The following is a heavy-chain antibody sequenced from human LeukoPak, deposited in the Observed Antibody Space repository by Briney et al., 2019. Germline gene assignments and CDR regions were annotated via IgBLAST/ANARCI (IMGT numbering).Heavy chain of an antibody. V-gene: IGHV1-18*01. Sequence: ASVKVSCKASGYTFTSYGISWVRQAPGQGLEWMGWISAYNGNTNYAQKLQGRVTMTTDTSTSTAYMELRSLRSDDTAVYYCAKVEGATQYYYYYYYMDVWGKGTTVTVSS. CDR1: GYTFTSYG. CDR3: AKVEGATQYYYYYYYMDV. D-gene: IGHD1-26*01. J-gene: IGHJ6*03. CDR2: ISAYNGNT.